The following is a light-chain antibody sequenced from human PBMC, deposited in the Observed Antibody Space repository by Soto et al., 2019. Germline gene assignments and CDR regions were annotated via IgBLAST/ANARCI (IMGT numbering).Light chain of an antibody. CDR1: SSDVGGYKY. V-gene: IGLV2-8*01. CDR3: SSYAGSNNWV. Sequence: QSALTQPPSASGSPGQSVTISCTGTSSDVGGYKYVSWYQQHPGKAPKLMIYEVSKRPSGVPDRFSGSKSGNTASLTVSGLQAKDEADYYCSSYAGSNNWVFGGGTKLTVL. CDR2: EVS. J-gene: IGLJ3*02.